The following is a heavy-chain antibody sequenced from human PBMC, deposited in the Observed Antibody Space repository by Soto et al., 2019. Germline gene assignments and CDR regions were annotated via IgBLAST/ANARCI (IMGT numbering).Heavy chain of an antibody. D-gene: IGHD3-10*01. CDR2: IYYSEST. CDR1: GGSISSYY. CDR3: ASMVRGVFDY. V-gene: IGHV4-59*08. J-gene: IGHJ4*02. Sequence: PSETLSLTCTVSGGSISSYYWSWIRQPPGKGLEWIGYIYYSESTNYNPSLKSRVTISVDTSKNQFSLKLSSVTAADTAVYYCASMVRGVFDYWGQGTLVTVSS.